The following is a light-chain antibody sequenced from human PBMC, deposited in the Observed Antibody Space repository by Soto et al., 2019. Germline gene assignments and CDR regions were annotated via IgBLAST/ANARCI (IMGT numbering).Light chain of an antibody. J-gene: IGKJ1*01. Sequence: IVLTQSAGTMSLSPGERATLSCRASQSVSSSSLAWYQQKPGQAPRLLIYGASSRATGIPDRFSGSGSGTGFTLTISRLEPESFAVYYCQQYGSSTPGAFGQGTKVEIK. V-gene: IGKV3-20*01. CDR2: GAS. CDR3: QQYGSSTPGA. CDR1: QSVSSSS.